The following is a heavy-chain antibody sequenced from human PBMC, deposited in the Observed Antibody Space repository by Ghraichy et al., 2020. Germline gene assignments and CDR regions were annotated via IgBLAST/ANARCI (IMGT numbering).Heavy chain of an antibody. CDR3: ARERDSSGYYGLDY. J-gene: IGHJ4*02. V-gene: IGHV4-59*01. D-gene: IGHD3-22*01. Sequence: SQTLSLTCTVSGGSISSYYWNWIRQPPGKGLECIGYISYSGSTNYNPSLKSRVTISVDTSKNQFSLRLSSVTAADTAVYYCARERDSSGYYGLDYWGQGTLVTVSS. CDR2: ISYSGST. CDR1: GGSISSYY.